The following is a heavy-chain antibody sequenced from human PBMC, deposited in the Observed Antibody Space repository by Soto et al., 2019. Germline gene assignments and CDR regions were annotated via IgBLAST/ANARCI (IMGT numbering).Heavy chain of an antibody. CDR2: TNSDGSST. CDR1: GFTFSSYW. J-gene: IGHJ4*02. Sequence: EVQLVESGGGSVQPGGSLRLSCAASGFTFSSYWMHWVRQAPGKGLVWVSRTNSDGSSTSYADSVKGRFTISRDNAKNTLYLQMNSLGAEDTAVYYCARARGGYVLDYWGQGTLVTVSS. V-gene: IGHV3-74*01. D-gene: IGHD5-12*01. CDR3: ARARGGYVLDY.